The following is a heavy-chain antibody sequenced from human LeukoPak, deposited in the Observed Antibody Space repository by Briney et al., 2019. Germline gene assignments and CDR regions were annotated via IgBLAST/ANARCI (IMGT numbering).Heavy chain of an antibody. CDR3: ASLDGDYYDSSGYPRDY. V-gene: IGHV4-61*02. Sequence: PSQTLSLTCTVSGGSISSGSYYWGWIRQPAGKGLEWIGRIYTSGSTNYNPTLKSRVTISVDTSKNQFSLKLSSVTAADTAVYYCASLDGDYYDSSGYPRDYWGQGTLVTVSS. D-gene: IGHD3-22*01. CDR2: IYTSGST. CDR1: GGSISSGSYY. J-gene: IGHJ4*02.